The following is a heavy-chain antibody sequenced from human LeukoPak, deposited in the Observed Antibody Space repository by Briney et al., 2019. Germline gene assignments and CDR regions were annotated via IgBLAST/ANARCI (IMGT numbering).Heavy chain of an antibody. D-gene: IGHD1-1*01. CDR3: ACGDGTTWGPFDY. CDR1: GFTFSSYS. CDR2: ISSSSSYI. Sequence: GGSLRLSCAASGFTFSSYSMNWVRQAPGKGLEWVSSISSSSSYIYYADSVKGRFTISRDNAKNTLYLQMNSLRAEDTAVYYCACGDGTTWGPFDYWGQGTLVTVSS. J-gene: IGHJ4*02. V-gene: IGHV3-21*04.